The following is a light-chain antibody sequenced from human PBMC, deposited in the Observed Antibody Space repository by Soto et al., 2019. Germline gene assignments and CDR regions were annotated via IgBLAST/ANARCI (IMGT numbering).Light chain of an antibody. V-gene: IGKV3-15*01. CDR3: QQYNTWSSIT. Sequence: EIVMTQSPATLSVSPGERVTLSCRASQSISSNLAWYQQKPGQAPSLLMYGTSTRATGIPAKFSGSGSGTEFTPTISSLQSQDFAVYYCQQYNTWSSITFGQETRLEIK. CDR1: QSISSN. CDR2: GTS. J-gene: IGKJ5*01.